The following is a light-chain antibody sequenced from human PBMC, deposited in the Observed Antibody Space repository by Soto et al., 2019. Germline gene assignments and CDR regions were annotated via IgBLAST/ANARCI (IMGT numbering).Light chain of an antibody. CDR1: QSVSSY. Sequence: EIVLTQSPATLSLSPGERATLSCRASQSVSSYSAWYQQKPGQAPRLLIYDASNRATGIPARFSGSGSGTDFTLTISSLEPEDSAVYYCQQRSNWPRGTFGQGTKLEIK. V-gene: IGKV3-11*01. CDR2: DAS. CDR3: QQRSNWPRGT. J-gene: IGKJ2*02.